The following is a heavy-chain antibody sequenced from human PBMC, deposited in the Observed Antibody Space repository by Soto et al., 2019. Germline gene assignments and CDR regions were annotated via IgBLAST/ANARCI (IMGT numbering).Heavy chain of an antibody. J-gene: IGHJ3*02. V-gene: IGHV3-66*01. CDR2: IYSGGST. Sequence: GGSLRLSCAASGFTVSSKYMSWVRQAPGKGLEWVSVIYSGGSTYYADSVKGRFTISRDNSKNTLYLQMNSLRAEDTAVYYCDLGGCSGGSCYHAFDIWGQGTMVTVSS. CDR1: GFTVSSKY. CDR3: DLGGCSGGSCYHAFDI. D-gene: IGHD2-15*01.